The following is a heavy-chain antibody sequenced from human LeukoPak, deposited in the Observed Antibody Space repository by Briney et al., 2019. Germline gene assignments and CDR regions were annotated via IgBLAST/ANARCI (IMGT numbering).Heavy chain of an antibody. Sequence: PSETLSLTCTVSGGSISSYYWSWIRQPPGKGLEWIGSIYYSGSTYYNPSLKSRVTISVDTSKNQFSLKLSSVTAADTAVYYCARHAGVPAAVWPHDAFDIWGQGTMVTVSS. CDR2: IYYSGST. CDR3: ARHAGVPAAVWPHDAFDI. D-gene: IGHD2-2*01. CDR1: GGSISSYY. J-gene: IGHJ3*02. V-gene: IGHV4-59*05.